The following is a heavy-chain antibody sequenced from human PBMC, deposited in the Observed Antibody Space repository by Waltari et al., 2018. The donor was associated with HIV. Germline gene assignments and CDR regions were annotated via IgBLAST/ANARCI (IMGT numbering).Heavy chain of an antibody. J-gene: IGHJ4*02. V-gene: IGHV1-69*01. D-gene: IGHD2-2*01. Sequence: QVQLVQSGAEVKKPGSSVKVSCKASGGTFSSYAVSWVRKDPGQRVEWMGGIIPIFGTANYAQKFQGRVTITADESTSTAYMELSSLRSEDTAVYYCARAPTPYCSSTSCIPGSFDYWGQGTLVTVSS. CDR1: GGTFSSYA. CDR3: ARAPTPYCSSTSCIPGSFDY. CDR2: IIPIFGTA.